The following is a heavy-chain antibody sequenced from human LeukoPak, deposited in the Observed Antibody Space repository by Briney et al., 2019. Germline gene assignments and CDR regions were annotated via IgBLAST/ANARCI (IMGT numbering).Heavy chain of an antibody. Sequence: GGSLRLSCAASGFRFNTYWMSWVRKAPGQGLEWVANIKQDGNEKYYADSVKGRFTISRDNGKNSLDLQMNSLRADDTAVYYCARDTLGEGEDANYAVYYFDYWGQGTVVTVSS. J-gene: IGHJ4*02. D-gene: IGHD4/OR15-4a*01. V-gene: IGHV3-7*01. CDR1: GFRFNTYW. CDR2: IKQDGNEK. CDR3: ARDTLGEGEDANYAVYYFDY.